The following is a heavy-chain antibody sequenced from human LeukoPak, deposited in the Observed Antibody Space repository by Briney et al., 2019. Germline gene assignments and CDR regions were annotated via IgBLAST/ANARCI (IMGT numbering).Heavy chain of an antibody. CDR2: ISGSGGST. Sequence: GGSLRLSCAAPGFTFSSYAMSWVRQAPGKGLEWVSAISGSGGSTYYADSVKGRFTISRDNSKNTLYLQMNSLRAEDTAVYYCAKEELVVPKGGYFDYWGQGTLVTVSS. CDR1: GFTFSSYA. D-gene: IGHD6-6*01. CDR3: AKEELVVPKGGYFDY. V-gene: IGHV3-23*01. J-gene: IGHJ4*02.